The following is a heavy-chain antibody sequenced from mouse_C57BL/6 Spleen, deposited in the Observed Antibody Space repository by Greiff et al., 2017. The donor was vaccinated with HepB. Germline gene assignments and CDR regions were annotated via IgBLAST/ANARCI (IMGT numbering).Heavy chain of an antibody. Sequence: EVKLVESGGGLVQPGGSLKLSCAASGFTFSDYYMYWVRQTPEKRLEWVAYISNGGGSTYYPDTVKGRFTISRDNAKNTLYLQMSRLKSEDTAMYYCASDYYGSSSPFAYWGQGTLVTVSA. D-gene: IGHD1-1*01. CDR1: GFTFSDYY. J-gene: IGHJ3*01. CDR3: ASDYYGSSSPFAY. V-gene: IGHV5-12*01. CDR2: ISNGGGST.